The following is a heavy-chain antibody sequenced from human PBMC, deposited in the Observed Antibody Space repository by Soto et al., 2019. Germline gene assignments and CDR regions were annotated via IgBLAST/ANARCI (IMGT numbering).Heavy chain of an antibody. CDR1: GFTFTTYA. V-gene: IGHV3-30*04. CDR3: ARDQCFGGGRSCYYFDF. D-gene: IGHD2-15*01. Sequence: GGCLRLSCAASGFTFTTYAIHWVRQAPGKGLEWVAVISNDGRGKYYADSVKGRFTISRDNSKNTLYLQMNSLRSDGTAVYYCARDQCFGGGRSCYYFDFWGQGTLVTVSS. J-gene: IGHJ4*02. CDR2: ISNDGRGK.